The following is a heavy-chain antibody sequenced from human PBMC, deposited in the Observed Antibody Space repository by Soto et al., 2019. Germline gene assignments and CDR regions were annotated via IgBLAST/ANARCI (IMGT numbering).Heavy chain of an antibody. CDR1: GFTFSSYW. CDR2: INSDGSST. Sequence: GGSLRLSCAASGFTFSSYWMHWVRQAPGKGLVWVSRINSDGSSTSYADSVKGRFTISRDNAKNTLYLQMNSLRAEDTAVYYCARGPVLRYFDWLSPGYFDYWGQGTLVTVS. CDR3: ARGPVLRYFDWLSPGYFDY. J-gene: IGHJ4*02. D-gene: IGHD3-9*01. V-gene: IGHV3-74*01.